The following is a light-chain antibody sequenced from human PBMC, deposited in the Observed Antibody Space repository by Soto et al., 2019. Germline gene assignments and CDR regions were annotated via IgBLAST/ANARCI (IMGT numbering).Light chain of an antibody. J-gene: IGKJ3*01. V-gene: IGKV3-20*01. Sequence: ESGLTQCPGTLSLWPGERATLSCRASQSVSSSYLAWYKQKPGQATRLLIYGESSRATGIKDRFSGSGSGTDFTLTISRMETEDFEVYYCKQYGSSQVTCGPGTTVDIK. CDR2: GES. CDR1: QSVSSSY. CDR3: KQYGSSQVT.